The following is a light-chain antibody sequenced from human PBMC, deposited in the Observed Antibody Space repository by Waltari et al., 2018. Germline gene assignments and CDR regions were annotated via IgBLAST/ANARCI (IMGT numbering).Light chain of an antibody. CDR3: QSYDSSLSGYV. CDR1: SSNIGAGYD. Sequence: QSVLTQPPSVSGAPGQRVTISCTGSSSNIGAGYDVHWYQQLPGPAPKLLSYGNSNQPSGVPDLFSGSKSGTSASLAITGLQAEDEADYYCQSYDSSLSGYVFGTGTKVTVL. V-gene: IGLV1-40*01. CDR2: GNS. J-gene: IGLJ1*01.